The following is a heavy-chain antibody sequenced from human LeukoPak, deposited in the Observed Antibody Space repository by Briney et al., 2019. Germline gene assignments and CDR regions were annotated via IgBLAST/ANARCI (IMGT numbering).Heavy chain of an antibody. J-gene: IGHJ4*02. Sequence: SETLSLTCAVYGGSFSGYYWSWIRQPPGKGLEWIGEINHSGGTNYNPSLKSRVTISVDTSKNQFSLKLSSVTAADTAVYYCGGGTYYFDRWGQGGLVTVSS. CDR2: INHSGGT. CDR3: GGGTYYFDR. D-gene: IGHD1-26*01. CDR1: GGSFSGYY. V-gene: IGHV4-34*01.